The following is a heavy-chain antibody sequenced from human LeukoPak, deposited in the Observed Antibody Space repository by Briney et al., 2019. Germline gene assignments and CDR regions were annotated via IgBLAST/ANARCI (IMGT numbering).Heavy chain of an antibody. CDR2: IIPILGIA. CDR3: ARVGVRGVIITDY. D-gene: IGHD3-10*01. J-gene: IGHJ4*02. CDR1: GYTFTSYY. Sequence: SVKVSCKASGYTFTSYYMHWVRQAPGQGLEWMGRIIPILGIANYAQKFQGRVTITADKSTSTAYMELSSLRSEDTAVYYCARVGVRGVIITDYWGQGTLVTVSS. V-gene: IGHV1-69*04.